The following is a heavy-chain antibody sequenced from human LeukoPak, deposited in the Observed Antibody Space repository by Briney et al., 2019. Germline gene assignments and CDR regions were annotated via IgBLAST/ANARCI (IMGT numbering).Heavy chain of an antibody. CDR1: GGSISSYY. J-gene: IGHJ3*02. V-gene: IGHV4-59*01. CDR2: IYYSGST. Sequence: PSETLSLTCTVSGGSISSYYRSWIRQPPGKGLEWIGYIYYSGSTNYNPSLKSRVTISVDTSKNQFSLKLSSVTAADTAVYYCARRGDGYYYDSSGYYDAFDIWGQGTMVTVSS. CDR3: ARRGDGYYYDSSGYYDAFDI. D-gene: IGHD3-22*01.